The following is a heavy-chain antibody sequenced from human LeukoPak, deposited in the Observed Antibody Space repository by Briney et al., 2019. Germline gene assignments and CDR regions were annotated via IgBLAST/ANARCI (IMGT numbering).Heavy chain of an antibody. Sequence: PSETLSLTCTVSGVSISSYYWSWIRQPPGKGLEWIGYIYYSGSTNYNPSLKSRVTISVDTSKNQFSLKLSSVTAADTAVYYCAKRAIDSSGAPWPWDGPTFDYWGQGTLVTVSS. D-gene: IGHD3-22*01. V-gene: IGHV4-59*01. CDR2: IYYSGST. CDR3: AKRAIDSSGAPWPWDGPTFDY. CDR1: GVSISSYY. J-gene: IGHJ4*02.